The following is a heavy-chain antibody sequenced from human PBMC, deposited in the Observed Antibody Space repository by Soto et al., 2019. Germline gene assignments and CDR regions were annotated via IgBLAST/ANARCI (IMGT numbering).Heavy chain of an antibody. CDR3: ARDLGTTIAGPPRRETYGWLDP. CDR1: GGTFTYYG. CDR2: IIPIIGPA. Sequence: QVQLVQSGAEVKRHGSSVKLSCKASGGTFTYYGFSWVRQAPGQGLEWMGGIIPIIGPATNAQKLQGRVTITAEQSTSTAYMELSSLGSEYTALYYCARDLGTTIAGPPRRETYGWLDPWGQGTLVTVSS. V-gene: IGHV1-69*01. D-gene: IGHD3-22*01. J-gene: IGHJ5*02.